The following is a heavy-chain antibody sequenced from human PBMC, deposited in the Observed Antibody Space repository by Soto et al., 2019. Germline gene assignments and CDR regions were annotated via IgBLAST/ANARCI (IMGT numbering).Heavy chain of an antibody. J-gene: IGHJ4*02. D-gene: IGHD4-4*01. CDR3: ARGGMTTVTTLPPDFDY. CDR2: MNPNSGNT. Sequence: ASVKVSCKASGYTFTSYDINWVRQATGQGLEWMGWMNPNSGNTGYAQKFQGRVTMTRNTSISTAYMELSSLRSEDTAVYYCARGGMTTVTTLPPDFDYWGQGTLVTVSS. V-gene: IGHV1-8*01. CDR1: GYTFTSYD.